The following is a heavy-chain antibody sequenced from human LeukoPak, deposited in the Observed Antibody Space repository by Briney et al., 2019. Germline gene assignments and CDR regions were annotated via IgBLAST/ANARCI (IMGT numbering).Heavy chain of an antibody. J-gene: IGHJ6*03. CDR1: GGSISNYY. CDR2: IYYSGST. D-gene: IGHD6-13*01. V-gene: IGHV4-59*01. CDR3: ARDGRYSSSQRYYYYYMDV. Sequence: PSETLSLTCTVSGGSISNYYWSWIRQPPGKGLEWIGYIYYSGSTNYNPSLKSRVTISVDTSKNQFSLKLSSVTAADTAVYYCARDGRYSSSQRYYYYYMDVWGKGTTVTVSS.